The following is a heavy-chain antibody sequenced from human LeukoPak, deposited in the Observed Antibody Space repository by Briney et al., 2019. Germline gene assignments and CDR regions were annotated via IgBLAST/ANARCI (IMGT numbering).Heavy chain of an antibody. CDR1: GGTFSSYA. CDR3: ASGVGATRSAFDI. CDR2: IIPIFGTA. Sequence: SVKVSCKASGGTFSSYAISWVRQAPGQGLEWMGGIIPIFGTANYAQKLQGRVTMTTDTSTSTAYMELRSLRSDDTAAYYCASGVGATRSAFDIWGQGTMVTVSS. D-gene: IGHD1-26*01. V-gene: IGHV1-69*05. J-gene: IGHJ3*02.